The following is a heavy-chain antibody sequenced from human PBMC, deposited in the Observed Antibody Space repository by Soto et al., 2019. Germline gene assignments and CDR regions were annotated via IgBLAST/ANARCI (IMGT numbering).Heavy chain of an antibody. CDR1: GFTFTSSA. CDR3: AALLAAAGTDYFDY. Sequence: AASVKVSCKASGFTFTSSAVQWVRQARGQRLEWIGWIVVGSGNTNYAQKFQERVTITRDMSTSTAYMELSSLRSEDTAVYYCAALLAAAGTDYFDYWGQGTLVTVSS. J-gene: IGHJ4*02. CDR2: IVVGSGNT. D-gene: IGHD6-13*01. V-gene: IGHV1-58*01.